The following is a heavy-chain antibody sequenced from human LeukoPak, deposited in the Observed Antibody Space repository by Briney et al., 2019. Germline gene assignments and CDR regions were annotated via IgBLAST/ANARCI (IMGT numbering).Heavy chain of an antibody. J-gene: IGHJ4*02. CDR2: ISAYNGNT. Sequence: ASVKVSCKASGYTFTSYGISWVRQAPGQGLEWMGWISAYNGNTNYAQKLQGRVTMTTDTSTSTAYMELRSLRSDDTAVYYCARSYHHYDILTGYTASVPNDYWGQGTLVTVSS. CDR3: ARSYHHYDILTGYTASVPNDY. V-gene: IGHV1-18*01. CDR1: GYTFTSYG. D-gene: IGHD3-9*01.